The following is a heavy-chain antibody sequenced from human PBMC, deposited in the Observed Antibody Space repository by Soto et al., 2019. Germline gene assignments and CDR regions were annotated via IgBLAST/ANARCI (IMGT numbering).Heavy chain of an antibody. CDR2: MNPNSGNT. J-gene: IGHJ6*02. V-gene: IGHV1-8*01. Sequence: ASVKVSCKASGYTFTSYDINWVRQATGQGLEWMGWMNPNSGNTGYAQKFQGRVTMTRNTSISTAYMELSSLRSEDTAVYYCARGRSRDYSNYYYYGMDVWGQGTTVTVSS. D-gene: IGHD4-4*01. CDR3: ARGRSRDYSNYYYYGMDV. CDR1: GYTFTSYD.